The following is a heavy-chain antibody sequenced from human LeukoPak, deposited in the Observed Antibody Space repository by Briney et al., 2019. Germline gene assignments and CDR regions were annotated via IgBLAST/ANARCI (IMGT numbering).Heavy chain of an antibody. D-gene: IGHD1-26*01. CDR3: ARDPIVGATRSSIDN. J-gene: IGHJ4*02. V-gene: IGHV1-69*04. CDR2: IIPILGLT. CDR1: GGTFSSYA. Sequence: GASVKVSCKASGGTFSSYAISWVRHAPGQGLEWMGRIIPILGLTNYAQKFQGRVTITADKSTSAAYMELSSLRSEDTAVYYCARDPIVGATRSSIDNWGQGTLVTVSS.